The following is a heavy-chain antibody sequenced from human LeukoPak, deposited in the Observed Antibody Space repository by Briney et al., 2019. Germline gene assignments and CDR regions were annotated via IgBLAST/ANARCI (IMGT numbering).Heavy chain of an antibody. CDR3: AKDRWYDGESGYFDH. J-gene: IGHJ4*02. CDR1: GFTFSNAW. D-gene: IGHD3-10*01. V-gene: IGHV3-23*01. CDR2: LSGSGAAT. Sequence: PGGSLRLSCAASGFTFSNAWMSWVRQAPGKGLEWVSGLSGSGAATFYADSVKGRFTISRDNSNNTLYLRLNSLRAEDTAIYFCAKDRWYDGESGYFDHWGRGTLVTVSS.